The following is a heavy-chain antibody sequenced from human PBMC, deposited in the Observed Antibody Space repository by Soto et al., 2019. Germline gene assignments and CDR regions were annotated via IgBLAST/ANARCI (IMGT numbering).Heavy chain of an antibody. J-gene: IGHJ6*03. CDR1: GFTVSSNY. Sequence: EVQLVESGGGLVQPGGSLRLSCAASGFTVSSNYMSWVRQAPGKGLEWVSVIYSGGSTYYADSVKGRFTISRDNSKNTLYLQMNSLRAEDTAVYYCARVKEGIIYGDREYYYYYYMDVWGKGTTVTVSS. V-gene: IGHV3-66*01. CDR3: ARVKEGIIYGDREYYYYYYMDV. CDR2: IYSGGST. D-gene: IGHD4-17*01.